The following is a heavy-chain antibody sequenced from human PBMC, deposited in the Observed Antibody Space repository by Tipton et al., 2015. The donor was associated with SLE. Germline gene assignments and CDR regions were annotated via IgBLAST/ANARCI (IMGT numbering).Heavy chain of an antibody. CDR3: AKSGAAGLYFDY. CDR1: GFTFSSYA. V-gene: IGHV3-23*01. D-gene: IGHD6-13*01. CDR2: ISGSGGST. J-gene: IGHJ4*02. Sequence: SLRLSCAASGFTFSSYAMSWVRQAPGKGLEWVSAISGSGGSTYYADSVKGRFTISRDNSKNTLYLQMNSLRAEDTAVYYCAKSGAAGLYFDYWGQGTLVIVSS.